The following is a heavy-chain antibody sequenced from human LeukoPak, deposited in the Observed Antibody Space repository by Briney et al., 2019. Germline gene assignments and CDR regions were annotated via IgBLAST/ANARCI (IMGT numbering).Heavy chain of an antibody. Sequence: SGPTLVKPTQTLTLTCTFSGFSLSTSGVGVGWIRQPPGKALEWLALIYWDDDKRYSPSLKSRLTITKDTSKNQVVFTMTNMDPVDTATYYCAHRREDYGDYRYYFDYWGQGTLVTVSS. D-gene: IGHD4-17*01. J-gene: IGHJ4*02. CDR3: AHRREDYGDYRYYFDY. CDR1: GFSLSTSGVG. CDR2: IYWDDDK. V-gene: IGHV2-5*02.